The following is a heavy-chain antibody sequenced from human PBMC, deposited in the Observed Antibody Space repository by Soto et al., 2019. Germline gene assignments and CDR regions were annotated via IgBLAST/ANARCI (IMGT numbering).Heavy chain of an antibody. CDR3: ATYGMDV. J-gene: IGHJ6*02. V-gene: IGHV3-30*03. CDR1: GFTFSSYG. CDR2: ISYDGSNK. Sequence: VKLLESGGGLVQPGGSLRLSCAASGFTFSSYGMHWVRQAPGKGLEWVVVISYDGSNKYYADSVKGRFTISRDNSKNTLYLQMNSLRAEDTAVYYCATYGMDVWGQGTTVTVSS.